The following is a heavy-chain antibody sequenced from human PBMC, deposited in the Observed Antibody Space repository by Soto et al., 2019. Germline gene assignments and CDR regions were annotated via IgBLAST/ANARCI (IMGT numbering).Heavy chain of an antibody. CDR1: GGSISSYY. J-gene: IGHJ6*02. Sequence: SETLSLTCTVSGGSISSYYWSWIRQPPGKGLEWIGYIYYSGSTNYNPSLKGRVTISVDTSKNQFSLKLSSVTAADTAVYYCARGRYYGSGSYQSFYYYYGMDVWGQGTTVTVS. V-gene: IGHV4-59*01. CDR2: IYYSGST. CDR3: ARGRYYGSGSYQSFYYYYGMDV. D-gene: IGHD3-10*01.